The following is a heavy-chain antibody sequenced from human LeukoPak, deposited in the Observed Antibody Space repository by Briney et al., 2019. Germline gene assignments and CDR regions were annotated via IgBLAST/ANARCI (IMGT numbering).Heavy chain of an antibody. CDR1: GLTFSSYA. D-gene: IGHD2/OR15-2a*01. CDR2: ISDSGGRT. CDR3: AKVVAGNIDYYFDY. J-gene: IGHJ4*02. Sequence: GGSLRLSCAASGLTFSSYAMSWVRQAPGKGLEWVSAISDSGGRTYYADSVKGRFTISRDNSKNTVYLQMRNLGVEHTAVYYCAKVVAGNIDYYFDYWGQGILVAVSS. V-gene: IGHV3-23*01.